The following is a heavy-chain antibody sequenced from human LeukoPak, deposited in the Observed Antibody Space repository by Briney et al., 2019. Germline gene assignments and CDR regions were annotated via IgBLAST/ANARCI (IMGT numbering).Heavy chain of an antibody. CDR1: GGSISSYY. CDR2: IYTSGST. V-gene: IGHV4-4*07. Sequence: ASETLSLTCTVPGGSISSYYWSWIRQPAGKGLEWIGRIYTSGSTNYNPSLKSRVTMSVDTSKNQFSLKLSSVTAADTAVYYCARVDSSGWYVDYWGQGTLVTVSS. J-gene: IGHJ4*02. D-gene: IGHD6-19*01. CDR3: ARVDSSGWYVDY.